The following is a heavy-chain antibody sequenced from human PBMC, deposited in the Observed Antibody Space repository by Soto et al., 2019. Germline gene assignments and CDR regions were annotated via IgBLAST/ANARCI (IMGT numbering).Heavy chain of an antibody. D-gene: IGHD3-10*01. Sequence: QITLKESGPTLVKPTQTLTLTCSFSGFSLTNSGVGVGWIRQPPGKALEWLAFIYWVDEKHYRPSLQSRLTVPKGTAKDQVVLTMTNMDPVDTATYYCAHTRSITYYGGGGDFDYWGQGTLVIVSS. J-gene: IGHJ4*02. CDR3: AHTRSITYYGGGGDFDY. CDR1: GFSLTNSGVG. V-gene: IGHV2-5*02. CDR2: IYWVDEK.